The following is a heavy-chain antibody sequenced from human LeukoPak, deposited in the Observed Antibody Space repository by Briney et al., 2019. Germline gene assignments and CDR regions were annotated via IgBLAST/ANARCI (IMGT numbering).Heavy chain of an antibody. CDR1: GFTFSSYA. J-gene: IGHJ4*02. D-gene: IGHD3-9*01. CDR2: ISGSGGST. V-gene: IGHV3-23*01. Sequence: GGSLRLSCAASGFTFSSYAMSWVRQAPGKGLEWVSAISGSGGSTYHADSVKGRFTISRDNSKNTLYLQMNSLRAEDTAVYYCAKISRGYFDWLSNFDYWGQGTLVTVSS. CDR3: AKISRGYFDWLSNFDY.